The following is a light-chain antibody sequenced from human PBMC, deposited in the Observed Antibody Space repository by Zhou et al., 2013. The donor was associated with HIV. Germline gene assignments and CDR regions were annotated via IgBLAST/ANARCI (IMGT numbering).Light chain of an antibody. J-gene: IGKJ2*04. V-gene: IGKV1-5*03. CDR2: KAS. CDR3: QHYDSYSEMSS. Sequence: DIQMTQSPSTLSASVGDRVTFTCRASQSVGSYLAWYQQKPGRVPRLLIYKASTLDREVPSRFSGRGSGTEFTLTISSVQPDDFATYYCQHYDSYSEMSSFGPGTQLEIK. CDR1: QSVGSY.